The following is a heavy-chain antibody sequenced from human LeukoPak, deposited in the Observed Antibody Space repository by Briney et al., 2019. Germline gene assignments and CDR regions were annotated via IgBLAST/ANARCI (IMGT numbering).Heavy chain of an antibody. Sequence: GGSLRLSCSASGFTFSSYSMNWVRQAPGKGLEWVSYISSSSSSTIYYADSVKGRFTISRDNAKNSLYLQMNSLRDEDTAVYYCARTEIVGADYWGQGTLVTVSS. J-gene: IGHJ4*02. V-gene: IGHV3-48*02. D-gene: IGHD1-26*01. CDR2: ISSSSSSTI. CDR3: ARTEIVGADY. CDR1: GFTFSSYS.